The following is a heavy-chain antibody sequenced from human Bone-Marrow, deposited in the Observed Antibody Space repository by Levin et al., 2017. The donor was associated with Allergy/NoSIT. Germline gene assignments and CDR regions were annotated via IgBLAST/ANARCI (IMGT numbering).Heavy chain of an antibody. Sequence: GGSLRLSCAASGFSFDNYYMTWVRQAPGKGLEWVSYISSAATTISYADSVQGRFAISRDNTKNSLYLQMNSLSADDTAVYYCARRGISVAAAFDIWGQGTVVTVSS. D-gene: IGHD6-19*01. J-gene: IGHJ3*02. V-gene: IGHV3-11*01. CDR2: ISSAATTI. CDR3: ARRGISVAAAFDI. CDR1: GFSFDNYY.